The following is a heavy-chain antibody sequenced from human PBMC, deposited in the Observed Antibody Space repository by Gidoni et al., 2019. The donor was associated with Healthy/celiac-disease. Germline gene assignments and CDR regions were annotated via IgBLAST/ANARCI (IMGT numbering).Heavy chain of an antibody. J-gene: IGHJ4*02. V-gene: IGHV3-48*01. D-gene: IGHD6-19*01. CDR1: GCNVSSYS. CDR2: FRRSRTTL. CDR3: ARDRGAVAGLFDY. Sequence: EVELVESGGGWVQPGGSRRVACAAAGCNVSSYSMNWVRQAPGKGLELVSYFRRSRTTLYSADSVKGRFTISRDNAKNSLYLQMNSLRAEVTAVYYCARDRGAVAGLFDYWGQGTLVTVSS.